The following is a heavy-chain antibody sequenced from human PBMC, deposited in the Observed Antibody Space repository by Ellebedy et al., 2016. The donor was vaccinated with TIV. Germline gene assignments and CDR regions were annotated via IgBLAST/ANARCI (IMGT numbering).Heavy chain of an antibody. CDR2: ISSLSSII. D-gene: IGHD4-17*01. V-gene: IGHV3-48*02. Sequence: GGSLRLSXAASGFSFSIYSMNWVRQAPGKAPEWISYISSLSSIIYYADSVRGRFTISRDNAKNSLSLQMNSLRDEDTAVYYCARDRNDYGDYVGWFDPWGQGTLVTVS. J-gene: IGHJ5*02. CDR3: ARDRNDYGDYVGWFDP. CDR1: GFSFSIYS.